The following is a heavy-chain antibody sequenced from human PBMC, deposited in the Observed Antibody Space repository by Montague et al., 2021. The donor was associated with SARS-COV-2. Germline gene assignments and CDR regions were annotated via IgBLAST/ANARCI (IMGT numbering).Heavy chain of an antibody. J-gene: IGHJ4*02. CDR2: IFYTGSK. CDR1: GGSTSNYY. CDR3: ARAQNICFIANCVNYFDL. V-gene: IGHV4-59*01. Sequence: SETLSLTCSVSGGSTSNYYWTWIRQSPGKGLQLIGYIFYTGSKKFNPSLKTRVSMSLDASKNHFSLRLSAVTAADTARYYCARAQNICFIANCVNYFDLWGLGALVTVSS. D-gene: IGHD2-15*01.